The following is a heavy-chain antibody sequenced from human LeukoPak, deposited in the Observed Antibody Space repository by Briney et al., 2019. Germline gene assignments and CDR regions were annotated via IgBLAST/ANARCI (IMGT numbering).Heavy chain of an antibody. V-gene: IGHV3-15*01. J-gene: IGHJ4*02. Sequence: GGSLRLSCAASGFTFSDAWMSWVRQAPGKGLEWVGRIKSKTDGGTTDYAAPVKGRFTISRDDSKNTLYLQMNSLKTEDTAVYYCTTYDYGYYFDYWGQGTLVTVSS. CDR2: IKSKTDGGTT. CDR3: TTYDYGYYFDY. D-gene: IGHD4-17*01. CDR1: GFTFSDAW.